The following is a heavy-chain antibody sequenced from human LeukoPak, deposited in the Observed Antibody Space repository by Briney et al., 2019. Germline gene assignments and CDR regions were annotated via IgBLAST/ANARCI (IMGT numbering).Heavy chain of an antibody. D-gene: IGHD3-9*01. Sequence: TSETLSLTCTVYGGSFSGYSWSWVRQPPGKGLEWIGEINHGGSTNYNPSLKGRVTISLDTSKSQFSLELSSVTAADTAVHYCARVRYSRGSGYYYYYGMDVWGQGTTVTVSS. CDR3: ARVRYSRGSGYYYYYGMDV. J-gene: IGHJ6*02. V-gene: IGHV4-34*01. CDR2: INHGGST. CDR1: GGSFSGYS.